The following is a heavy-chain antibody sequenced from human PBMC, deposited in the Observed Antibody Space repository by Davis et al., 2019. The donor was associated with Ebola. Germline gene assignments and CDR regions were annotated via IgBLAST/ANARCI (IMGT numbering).Heavy chain of an antibody. CDR2: FFYSGNT. J-gene: IGHJ4*02. Sequence: MPSETLSLTCTVSGGSFSTYYWSWVRQPPGKGLEWIGYFFYSGNTNYNPSLMSRATISLDTSTNQVSLKLKSVTTADTAVYYCAVLAGYWGQGTLVTVSS. D-gene: IGHD2/OR15-2a*01. CDR3: AVLAGY. V-gene: IGHV4-59*01. CDR1: GGSFSTYY.